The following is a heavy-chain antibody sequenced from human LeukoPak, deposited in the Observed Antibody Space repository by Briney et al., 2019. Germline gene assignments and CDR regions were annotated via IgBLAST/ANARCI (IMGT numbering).Heavy chain of an antibody. CDR2: INSDGSST. Sequence: GGSLRLSCAASGFTFSSYWMYWVRQAPGKGLVWVSRINSDGSSTSYADSVKGRFTISRDNAKNTLYLQMNSLRAEDTAVYYCARATYYYDSSGYPGYYFDYWGQGTLVTVSS. V-gene: IGHV3-74*01. D-gene: IGHD3-22*01. CDR1: GFTFSSYW. CDR3: ARATYYYDSSGYPGYYFDY. J-gene: IGHJ4*02.